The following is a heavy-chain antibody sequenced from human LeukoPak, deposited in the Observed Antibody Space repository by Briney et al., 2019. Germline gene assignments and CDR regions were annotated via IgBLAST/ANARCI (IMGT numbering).Heavy chain of an antibody. D-gene: IGHD6-19*01. CDR3: VRGWYGGFGAFDI. CDR1: GFTFSSYG. CDR2: ISYDGSNK. V-gene: IGHV3-30*03. J-gene: IGHJ3*02. Sequence: GGSLRLSCAASGFTFSSYGMHWVRRAPGKGLEWVAVISYDGSNKYYADSVKGRFTISRDNSKNTLYLQMNSLRAEDTAVYYCVRGWYGGFGAFDIWGQGTMVTVSS.